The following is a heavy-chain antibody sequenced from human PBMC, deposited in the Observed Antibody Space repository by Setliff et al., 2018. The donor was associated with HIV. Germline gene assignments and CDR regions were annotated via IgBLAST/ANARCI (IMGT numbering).Heavy chain of an antibody. J-gene: IGHJ3*02. CDR2: IYTPGST. V-gene: IGHV4-61*02. D-gene: IGHD3-22*01. CDR1: GASLTRGYYY. CDR3: ARLWAYYDSSGRTAFDI. Sequence: KTSETLSLTCTVSGASLTRGYYYWSWIRQPAGKGLEWIGRIYTPGSTNYNSSLQSRVTISADTSRSHFSLRLGSVTAADTAVYYCARLWAYYDSSGRTAFDIWGQGT.